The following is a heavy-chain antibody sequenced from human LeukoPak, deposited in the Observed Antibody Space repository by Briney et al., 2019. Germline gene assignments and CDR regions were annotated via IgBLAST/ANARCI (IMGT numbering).Heavy chain of an antibody. Sequence: TGGSLRLSCAASGFTFSSYGMHWVRQAPGKGLEWVAVISYDGSNKYYADSVKGRFTISRDNSKNTLYLQMNSLRAEDTAVYYCARDRTMVRGVMIFRGAYYGMDVWGQGTTVTVSS. CDR1: GFTFSSYG. CDR3: ARDRTMVRGVMIFRGAYYGMDV. D-gene: IGHD3-10*01. V-gene: IGHV3-30*03. J-gene: IGHJ6*02. CDR2: ISYDGSNK.